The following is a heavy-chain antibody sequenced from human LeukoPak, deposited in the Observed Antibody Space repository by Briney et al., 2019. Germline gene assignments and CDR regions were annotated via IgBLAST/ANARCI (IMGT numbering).Heavy chain of an antibody. V-gene: IGHV3-30*03. D-gene: IGHD1-26*01. CDR1: GFTFDSYG. CDR3: ARDPYSGAYGNTYYYYMDV. Sequence: GGSLRLSCVASGFTFDSYGMHWVRQAPGKGLEWVAVISFNGNNKYYGDFVKGRFTISRDNARNSLYLQMNSLTAEDTAVYYCARDPYSGAYGNTYYYYMDVWGKGTTVTISS. J-gene: IGHJ6*03. CDR2: ISFNGNNK.